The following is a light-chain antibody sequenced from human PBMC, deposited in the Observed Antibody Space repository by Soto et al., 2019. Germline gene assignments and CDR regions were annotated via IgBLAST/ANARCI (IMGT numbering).Light chain of an antibody. Sequence: IGFTQSPCTLSLSPGERATLSCRASQSVSNNYLAWYQQKPGQAPRLLIYGASNRATGIPDRFSGSGSGTDFTLTISRLEPEDFAVYYCQQYGSSGTFGQGTMVDIK. CDR1: QSVSNNY. V-gene: IGKV3-20*01. J-gene: IGKJ1*01. CDR2: GAS. CDR3: QQYGSSGT.